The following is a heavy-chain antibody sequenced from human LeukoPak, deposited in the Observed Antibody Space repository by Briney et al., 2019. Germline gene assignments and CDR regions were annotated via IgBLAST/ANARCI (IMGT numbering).Heavy chain of an antibody. Sequence: KTGGSLRLSCAASGFTFSSYAMSWVRQAPGKGLEWVSSISSSSSYIYYADSVKGRFTISRDNAKNSLYLQMNSLRAEDTAVYYCATEMATITGEGLFGDYWGQGTLVTVSS. CDR1: GFTFSSYA. CDR2: ISSSSSYI. V-gene: IGHV3-21*01. CDR3: ATEMATITGEGLFGDY. D-gene: IGHD5-12*01. J-gene: IGHJ4*02.